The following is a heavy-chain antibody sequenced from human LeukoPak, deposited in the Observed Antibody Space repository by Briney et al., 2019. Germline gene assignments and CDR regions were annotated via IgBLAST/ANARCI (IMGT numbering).Heavy chain of an antibody. CDR3: ARGMRSHYYDFTGLYYYYLDL. Sequence: SVKVSCKASAGSFSGQAVTWVRQAPGQGPECLGRIIPIFGSTEYAQKFQGRVTITTDKSATAAYMELAGLTSDDTAVYYCARGMRSHYYDFTGLYYYYLDLWGKGTMVTVSS. CDR2: IIPIFGST. V-gene: IGHV1-69*05. D-gene: IGHD3/OR15-3a*01. J-gene: IGHJ6*03. CDR1: AGSFSGQA.